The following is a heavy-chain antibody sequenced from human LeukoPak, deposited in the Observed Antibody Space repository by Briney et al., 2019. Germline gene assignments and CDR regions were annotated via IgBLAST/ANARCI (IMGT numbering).Heavy chain of an antibody. Sequence: GGSLRLSCAASGFTFNTYSMNWVRQAPGQGLEWVSYITSSSSTMFYAGSVRGRFTISRDNAKNSLYLQMNSLRAEDTAVYYCARDVKSYTSGASYFDYWGQGTLVTVSS. CDR2: ITSSSSTM. D-gene: IGHD6-19*01. CDR1: GFTFNTYS. CDR3: ARDVKSYTSGASYFDY. J-gene: IGHJ4*02. V-gene: IGHV3-48*01.